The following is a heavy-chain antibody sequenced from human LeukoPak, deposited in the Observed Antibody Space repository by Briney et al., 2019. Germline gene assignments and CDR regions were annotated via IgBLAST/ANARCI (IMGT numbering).Heavy chain of an antibody. V-gene: IGHV3-30-3*01. Sequence: GGSLRLSCTASGFTFSIYGMHWVRQAPGKGLEWVAVISYDGTNKYYADSAKGRFTISRDNSKNTLYLQMNSLRAEDTAVYYCARGWRGRITIFGVVIMGFDYWGQGTLVTVSS. J-gene: IGHJ4*02. CDR3: ARGWRGRITIFGVVIMGFDY. CDR1: GFTFSIYG. CDR2: ISYDGTNK. D-gene: IGHD3-3*01.